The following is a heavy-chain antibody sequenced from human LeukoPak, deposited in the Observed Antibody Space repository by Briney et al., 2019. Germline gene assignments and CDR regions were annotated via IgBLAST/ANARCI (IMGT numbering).Heavy chain of an antibody. CDR1: GGSISSSSYY. D-gene: IGHD5-18*01. J-gene: IGHJ5*02. V-gene: IGHV4-39*07. CDR3: ARVGLWLPNWFDP. Sequence: SETLSLTCTVSGGSISSSSYYWGWIRQPPGKGLEWIGSIYYSGSTYYNPSLKSRVTISVDTSKNQFSLKLSSVTAADTAVYYCARVGLWLPNWFDPWGQGTLVTVSS. CDR2: IYYSGST.